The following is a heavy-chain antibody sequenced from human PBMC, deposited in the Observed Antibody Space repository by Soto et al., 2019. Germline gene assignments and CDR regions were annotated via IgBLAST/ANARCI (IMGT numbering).Heavy chain of an antibody. D-gene: IGHD2-15*01. J-gene: IGHJ4*02. V-gene: IGHV3-53*01. Sequence: PGGSLRLSCAASGFTVSSNYMSWVRQAPGKGLEWVSAIYSGGSTYYADSVKGRFTISRDNSKNTLYLQMNSLRAEDTAVYHCARDVISECSGGSCYGRDYWGQGTLVTVSS. CDR1: GFTVSSNY. CDR2: IYSGGST. CDR3: ARDVISECSGGSCYGRDY.